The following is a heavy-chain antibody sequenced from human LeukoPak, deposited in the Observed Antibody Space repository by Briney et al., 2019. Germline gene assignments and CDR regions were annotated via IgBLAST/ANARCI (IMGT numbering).Heavy chain of an antibody. V-gene: IGHV3-64*01. CDR1: GFTFSSYA. Sequence: PGGSLRLSCAASGFTFSSYAMHWVRQAPGKGLEYVSAISYHGVSTYYAHSVKGRFTISRDNSRNTLYLQMGSLRAEDMAVYYCATGRLNNWNLPFADWGQGALVTVSS. CDR3: ATGRLNNWNLPFAD. CDR2: ISYHGVST. D-gene: IGHD1-20*01. J-gene: IGHJ4*02.